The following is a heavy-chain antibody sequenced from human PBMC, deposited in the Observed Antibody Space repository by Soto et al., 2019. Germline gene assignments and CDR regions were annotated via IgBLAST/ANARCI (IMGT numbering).Heavy chain of an antibody. V-gene: IGHV2-5*02. CDR2: IYWDDDK. Sequence: QITLKESGPTLVKPTQTLTLTCTFSGFSLSTSGVGVGWIRQPPGKALEGLTFIYWDDDKRNSPFLKSRLTITKDTSKNQVVLTMTNMDPVDTATYYCAHLVVAGITDYFDSWGQGTLVTVSS. D-gene: IGHD2-15*01. CDR3: AHLVVAGITDYFDS. CDR1: GFSLSTSGVG. J-gene: IGHJ4*02.